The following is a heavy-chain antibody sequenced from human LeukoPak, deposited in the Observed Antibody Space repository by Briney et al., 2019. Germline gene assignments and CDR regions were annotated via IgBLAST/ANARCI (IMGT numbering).Heavy chain of an antibody. V-gene: IGHV3-23*01. CDR2: ISGSGGST. Sequence: GGSLRLSCAASGFTFSSYAMSWVRQAPGKGLEWVSAISGSGGSTYYADSVKGRFTISRDNAKNSLYLQMNSLRAEDMAVYYCATCGGDCYGPTDYWGQGTLVTVSS. D-gene: IGHD2-21*01. CDR1: GFTFSSYA. J-gene: IGHJ4*02. CDR3: ATCGGDCYGPTDY.